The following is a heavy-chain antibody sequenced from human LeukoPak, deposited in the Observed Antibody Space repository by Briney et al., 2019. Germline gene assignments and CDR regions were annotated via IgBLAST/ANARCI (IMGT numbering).Heavy chain of an antibody. CDR3: TRDGGVGDSTAFDI. CDR2: TRSKARRYTT. D-gene: IGHD3-22*01. CDR1: GVTLSDHH. V-gene: IGHV3-72*01. J-gene: IGHJ3*02. Sequence: PGGSLRLSCAASGVTLSDHHMDWARQAPGKGLEWVGRTRSKARRYTTEFAASVKGRFAIARDDSKNSMYLQMNNLKTEDTAVYYCTRDGGVGDSTAFDIWGQGTLVTVPS.